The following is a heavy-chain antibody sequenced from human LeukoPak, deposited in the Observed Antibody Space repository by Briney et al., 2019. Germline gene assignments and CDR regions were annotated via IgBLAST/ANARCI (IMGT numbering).Heavy chain of an antibody. V-gene: IGHV3-48*01. CDR2: IISSSSVI. Sequence: PGGSLRLSCAASGFTFSSYSMNWVRQAPVKGLEWISYIISSSSVIYYADSVKGRFTISRDNAKSSLYLQMNSLRAEDTAVYYCARARPGYDTPPYYFDFWGQGTLVTVSS. CDR1: GFTFSSYS. D-gene: IGHD3-16*01. J-gene: IGHJ4*02. CDR3: ARARPGYDTPPYYFDF.